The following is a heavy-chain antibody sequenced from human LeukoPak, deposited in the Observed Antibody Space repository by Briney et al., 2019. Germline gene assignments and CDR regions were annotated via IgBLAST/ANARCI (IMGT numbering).Heavy chain of an antibody. J-gene: IGHJ6*03. CDR2: IYTSGST. V-gene: IGHV4-61*02. CDR1: GGSISSGSYY. CDR3: ARDRWELPDYYDYMDV. Sequence: SETLSLTCTVSGGSISSGSYYWSWIRQPAGKGLEWIGRIYTSGSTNYNPSLKSRVTISVDTSKNQFSLKLSSVTAADTAVYYCARDRWELPDYYDYMDVWGKGTTVTISS. D-gene: IGHD1-26*01.